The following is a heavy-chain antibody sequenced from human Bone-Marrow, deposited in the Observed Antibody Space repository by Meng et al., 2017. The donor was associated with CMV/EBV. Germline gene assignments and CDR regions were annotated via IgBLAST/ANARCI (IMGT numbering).Heavy chain of an antibody. CDR3: AREIQIAVAGSWFDP. Sequence: ASVKVSCKTSGYTFTRFGVTWMRQAPGQGLEWMGWINPNSGGTNYAQKFQGRVTMTRDTSISTAYMELSRLRSDDTAVYYCAREIQIAVAGSWFDPWGQGTLVTVSS. V-gene: IGHV1-2*02. J-gene: IGHJ5*02. CDR1: GYTFTRFG. CDR2: INPNSGGT. D-gene: IGHD6-19*01.